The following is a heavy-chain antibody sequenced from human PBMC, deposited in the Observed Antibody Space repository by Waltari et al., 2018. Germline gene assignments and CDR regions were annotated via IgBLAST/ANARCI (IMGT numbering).Heavy chain of an antibody. D-gene: IGHD5-18*01. V-gene: IGHV3-7*01. J-gene: IGHJ3*02. CDR3: ARDDSNRGSLHGFD. CDR1: GLSFGDYW. Sequence: EVQLVEYGAGLVQLWGSMRLSCEALGLSFGDYWMPWVRPTPGKGLGGVAEINGDGNQEYYRDFMRGRFTISRDNAKNSVDLQMNSLRVEDTVIYYCARDDSNRGSLHGFD. CDR2: INGDGNQE.